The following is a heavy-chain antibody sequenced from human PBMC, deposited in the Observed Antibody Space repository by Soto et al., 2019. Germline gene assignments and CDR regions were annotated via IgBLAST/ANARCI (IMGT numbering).Heavy chain of an antibody. Sequence: EVQLVESGGGLVQPGGSLRLSCATSGFTFSDHFVDWVRQAPGKGLEWIGRTKDKFYSFASQYGASVKGRFTISRDDSPNSVYLQIEGLKIEDTVVYYCSLMRGDMGYWGQGTLVTVSS. V-gene: IGHV3-72*01. J-gene: IGHJ4*02. CDR1: GFTFSDHF. D-gene: IGHD3-10*01. CDR2: TKDKFYSFAS. CDR3: SLMRGDMGY.